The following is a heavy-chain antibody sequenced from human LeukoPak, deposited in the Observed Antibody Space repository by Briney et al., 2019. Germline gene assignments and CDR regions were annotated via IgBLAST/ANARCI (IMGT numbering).Heavy chain of an antibody. Sequence: GGSLRLSCAAPGFTFDDYAMHWVRQAPGKGLEWVSGISWNSGSIGYADSVKGRFTISRDNAKNSLYLQMNSLRAEDTALYYCAKDIIGYSYGPNFDYWGQGTLVTVSS. V-gene: IGHV3-9*01. CDR3: AKDIIGYSYGPNFDY. D-gene: IGHD5-18*01. J-gene: IGHJ4*02. CDR2: ISWNSGSI. CDR1: GFTFDDYA.